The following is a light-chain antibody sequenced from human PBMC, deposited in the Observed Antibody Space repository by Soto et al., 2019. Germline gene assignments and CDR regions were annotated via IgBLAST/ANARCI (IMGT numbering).Light chain of an antibody. V-gene: IGKV1-5*01. J-gene: IGKJ5*01. CDR2: DAS. CDR3: QQASSFPPA. Sequence: DFQMTQSPSTLSASVGDRVTITCRASQNIRSRLAWFQQKPGKAPKLLIYDASSLESGVPQRFSGSGSGTEFTLTISSLQPEDFATYYCQQASSFPPAFGQGTRLE. CDR1: QNIRSR.